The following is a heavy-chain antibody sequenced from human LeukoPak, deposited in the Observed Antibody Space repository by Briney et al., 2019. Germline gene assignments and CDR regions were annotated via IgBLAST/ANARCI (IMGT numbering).Heavy chain of an antibody. CDR2: IYPGDSDT. J-gene: IGHJ3*02. V-gene: IGHV5-51*01. Sequence: GESLKISCKGFGYSFTSYWIGWVRQMPGKGLEWMGIIYPGDSDTRYSPSFQGQVTISADKSISTAYLQWSSLKASDTAMYYCARIGSGSYARDAFDIWGQGTMVTVSS. CDR1: GYSFTSYW. D-gene: IGHD1-26*01. CDR3: ARIGSGSYARDAFDI.